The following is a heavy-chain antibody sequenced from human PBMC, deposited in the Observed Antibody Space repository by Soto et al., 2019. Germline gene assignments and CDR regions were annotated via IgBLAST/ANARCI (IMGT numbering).Heavy chain of an antibody. CDR3: AKDPAAVSYYYDSSGYFDY. D-gene: IGHD3-22*01. V-gene: IGHV3-23*01. CDR2: ISVSGGST. Sequence: GGSLRLSCAASGLTFSSYAMSWVRKAPGKGLEWVSAISVSGGSTYYADFVKGRFTISRDNSKNTLYLQMNSLRAEDTAVYYCAKDPAAVSYYYDSSGYFDYWGQGTLVTVSS. J-gene: IGHJ4*02. CDR1: GLTFSSYA.